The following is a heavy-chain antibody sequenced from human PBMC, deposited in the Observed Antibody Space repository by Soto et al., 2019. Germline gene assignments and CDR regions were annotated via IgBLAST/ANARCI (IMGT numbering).Heavy chain of an antibody. CDR2: ISASGGRT. CDR1: GFTFNSYA. CDR3: AKDWDLLRAFDL. D-gene: IGHD1-26*01. J-gene: IGHJ3*01. V-gene: IGHV3-23*01. Sequence: VQLLESGGGLVQPGGSLRISCAASGFTFNSYAMSWVRQAPGKGLEWVSGISASGGRTYYADSVKGRFTISRDNSKNTMYLQMNSLRVEDTAVYKCAKDWDLLRAFDLWGQGTMVTVSS.